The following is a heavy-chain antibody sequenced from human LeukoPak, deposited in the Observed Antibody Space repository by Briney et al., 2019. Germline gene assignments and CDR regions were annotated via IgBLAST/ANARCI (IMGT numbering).Heavy chain of an antibody. V-gene: IGHV3-66*01. CDR1: GFTFSSYS. CDR3: ARDSNVPY. Sequence: PGGSLRLSCAASGFTFSSYSMNWVRQAPGKGLEWVSVIYSGGSTYYADSVKGRFTISRDNSKNTLYLQMNSLRAEDTAVYYCARDSNVPYWGQGTLVTVSS. D-gene: IGHD2/OR15-2a*01. CDR2: IYSGGST. J-gene: IGHJ4*02.